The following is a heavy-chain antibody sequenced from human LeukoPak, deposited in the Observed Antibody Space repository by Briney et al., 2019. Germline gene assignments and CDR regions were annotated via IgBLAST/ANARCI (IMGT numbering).Heavy chain of an antibody. CDR1: GFTFSSYA. D-gene: IGHD3-3*01. J-gene: IGHJ5*02. Sequence: GGSLRLSCAASGFTFSSYAMSWVRQAPGKGLEWVSGITSSGDNTYYADSVKGRFTISRDNSKKTLWLQLNSLRVEDTAVYYCAKDRVAIFGVVTTHWFDPWGQGTLVTVSS. CDR2: ITSSGDNT. V-gene: IGHV3-23*01. CDR3: AKDRVAIFGVVTTHWFDP.